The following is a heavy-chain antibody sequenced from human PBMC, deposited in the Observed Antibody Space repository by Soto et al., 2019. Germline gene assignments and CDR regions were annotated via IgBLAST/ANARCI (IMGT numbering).Heavy chain of an antibody. CDR2: IIPIFGTA. CDR3: ARKVQQWLVSGGYFQH. Sequence: QVQLVQSGAEVKKPGSSVKVSCKASGGTFSSYAISWVRQAPGQGLEWMGGIIPIFGTANYAQKFQGRVTSTADESTSTAYMELSSLRSEDTAVYYCARKVQQWLVSGGYFQHWGQGTLVTVSS. J-gene: IGHJ1*01. V-gene: IGHV1-69*01. CDR1: GGTFSSYA. D-gene: IGHD6-19*01.